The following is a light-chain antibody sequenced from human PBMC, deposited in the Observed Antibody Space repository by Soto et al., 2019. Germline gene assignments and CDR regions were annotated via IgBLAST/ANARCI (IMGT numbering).Light chain of an antibody. J-gene: IGKJ4*01. V-gene: IGKV3-15*01. CDR1: QSVSSN. CDR2: GTS. CDR3: QQANSFPFT. Sequence: EIVMTQSPATLSVSPGERATLSCRASQSVSSNLAWYQQKPGQAPRLLIYGTSTRATGIPARFSGSGSGTEFTLTISSLQTEDFAIYYCQQANSFPFTFGGGTKVDIK.